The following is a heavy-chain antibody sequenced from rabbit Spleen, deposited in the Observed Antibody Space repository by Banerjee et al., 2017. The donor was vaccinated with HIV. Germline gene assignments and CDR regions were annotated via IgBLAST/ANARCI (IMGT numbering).Heavy chain of an antibody. Sequence: EQLEESGGGLVKPEGSLTLTCKASGVSLNDKDVMCWVRQAPGKGLEWIACINIVTGKSVYASWAEGRFTISRTSSTTVTLRMTSLTAADTATYFCARDLVGVIGWNFYLWGPGTLVTVS. CDR3: ARDLVGVIGWNFYL. V-gene: IGHV1S45*01. CDR2: INIVTGKS. CDR1: GVSLNDKDV. D-gene: IGHD1-1*01. J-gene: IGHJ4*01.